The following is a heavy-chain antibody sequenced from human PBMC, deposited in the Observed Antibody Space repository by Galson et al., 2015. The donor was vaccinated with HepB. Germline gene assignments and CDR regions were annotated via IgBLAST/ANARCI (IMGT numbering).Heavy chain of an antibody. D-gene: IGHD2/OR15-2a*01. CDR3: ARGDRGFEKNKGRFDP. CDR2: INYSGTT. J-gene: IGHJ5*02. Sequence: TLSLTCTVSGDSISSGDYYWSWIRQPPGIGLEWIGYINYSGTTYYNPSLKSRVTISVDTSKNQFSLKLSSVTAADTAVYYCARGDRGFEKNKGRFDPWGQGTLVTVSS. V-gene: IGHV4-30-4*01. CDR1: GDSISSGDYY.